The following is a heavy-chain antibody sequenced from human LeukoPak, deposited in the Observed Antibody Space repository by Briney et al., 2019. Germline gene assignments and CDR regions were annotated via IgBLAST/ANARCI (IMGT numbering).Heavy chain of an antibody. D-gene: IGHD3-22*01. J-gene: IGHJ3*01. CDR1: VGSINSTNYY. CDR2: IYYSGST. V-gene: IGHV4-39*01. Sequence: PSETLSLTCTVSVGSINSTNYYWGWIRQPPGKGLEWIGSIYYSGSTYYNPSLRSRVTISVDTSKNQFSLKLTSVTAADTAVYFCAKHRSLNVYHSSGYYYPDAFDVWGQGTMVTVSS. CDR3: AKHRSLNVYHSSGYYYPDAFDV.